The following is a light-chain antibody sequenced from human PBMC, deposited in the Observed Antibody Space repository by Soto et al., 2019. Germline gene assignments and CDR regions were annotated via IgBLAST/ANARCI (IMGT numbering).Light chain of an antibody. CDR3: CSYAGDNIFV. CDR2: EVT. J-gene: IGLJ1*01. Sequence: QSVLTQPASVSGSPGQSITISCTGTSSDVGGYNYVSWYQQHPGKAPKLMIYEVTKRPSGVSDRFSGSKSGNTASLTISGLQAEDEANYYCCSYAGDNIFVFGTGTKVTVL. CDR1: SSDVGGYNY. V-gene: IGLV2-14*01.